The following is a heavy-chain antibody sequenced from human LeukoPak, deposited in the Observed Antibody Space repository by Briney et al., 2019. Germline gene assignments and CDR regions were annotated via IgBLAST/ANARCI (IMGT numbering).Heavy chain of an antibody. CDR1: GFTFISYW. V-gene: IGHV3-7*01. CDR3: AGDQGYFDY. CDR2: IKQDGSEK. J-gene: IGHJ4*02. Sequence: PGGSLRLSCAASGFTFISYWMSWVRQAPGKGLEWVANIKQDGSEKYYVDSVKGRFTISRDNAKNSLYLQMNSLRAEDTAVYYCAGDQGYFDYWGQGTLVTVSS.